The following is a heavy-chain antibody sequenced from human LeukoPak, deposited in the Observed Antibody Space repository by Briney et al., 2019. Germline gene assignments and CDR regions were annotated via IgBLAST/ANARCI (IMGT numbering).Heavy chain of an antibody. CDR3: AKDPDYYDSSGYLDY. D-gene: IGHD3-22*01. V-gene: IGHV3-7*01. J-gene: IGHJ4*02. CDR1: GFTLSSDW. Sequence: PGGSLRLSCVVSGFTLSSDWMSWVRQAPGKGLEWVANIKKDGIEKYYVESVKGRFTISRDNAKNSLLRAEDTAVYYCAKDPDYYDSSGYLDYWGQGTLVTVSS. CDR2: IKKDGIEK.